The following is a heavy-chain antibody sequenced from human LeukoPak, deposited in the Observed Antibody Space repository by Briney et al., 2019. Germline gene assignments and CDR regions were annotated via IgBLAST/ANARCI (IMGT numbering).Heavy chain of an antibody. CDR3: ARVMYDFWSAPSDY. Sequence: PGGSLRLSCAASGFTVSSNYMSWVRQAPGKGLEWVSGISWNSGSIGYADSVKGRFTISRDNAKNTLYLQRNSLRAEDTAVYYCARVMYDFWSAPSDYWGQGTLVTVSS. V-gene: IGHV3-66*03. CDR1: GFTVSSNY. CDR2: SWNSGSI. D-gene: IGHD3-3*01. J-gene: IGHJ4*02.